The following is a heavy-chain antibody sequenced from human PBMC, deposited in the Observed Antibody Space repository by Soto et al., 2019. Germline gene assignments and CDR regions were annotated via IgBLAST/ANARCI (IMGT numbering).Heavy chain of an antibody. Sequence: EAQLLESGGGSVQPGGSLRLSCAASGFTFSSHGMSWIRQAPGKGLEWISGLSRGGGSTYYVDSVKGRFTISRDNAKNTLDLMMKSLRVEDTALYYCARYGQYRTDGFDIWGQGTMVTVSS. CDR1: GFTFSSHG. CDR2: LSRGGGST. V-gene: IGHV3-23*01. J-gene: IGHJ3*02. D-gene: IGHD3-10*01. CDR3: ARYGQYRTDGFDI.